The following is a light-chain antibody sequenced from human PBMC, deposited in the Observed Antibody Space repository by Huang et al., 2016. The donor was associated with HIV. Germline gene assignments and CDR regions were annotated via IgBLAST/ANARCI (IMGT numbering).Light chain of an antibody. V-gene: IGKV4-1*01. CDR3: QQYYNTPGT. J-gene: IGKJ1*01. Sequence: DIVMTQSPDSLAVALGERATINCKSSQSVFYSSNNKNYLTWYQQKPGQPPKLLLYWASTRESGVPDRFSGSGSGTDFNLTISSLQAEDVAVYYCQQYYNTPGTFGQGTKVEIK. CDR2: WAS. CDR1: QSVFYSSNNKNY.